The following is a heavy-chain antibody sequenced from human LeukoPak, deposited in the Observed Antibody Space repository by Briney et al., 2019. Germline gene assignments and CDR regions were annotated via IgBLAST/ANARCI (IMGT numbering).Heavy chain of an antibody. V-gene: IGHV3-74*01. D-gene: IGHD3-16*02. CDR2: INSDGINT. CDR1: GFTFSNYW. Sequence: GGSLRLSCASSGFTFSNYWMHWVRQAPGKGLVWVSRINSDGINTSYADSVKGRFTISRDNAKNTLNLQMNSLRAEDTAVYYCARDLYDYVWGSYPGNDYWGQGTLVTVSS. CDR3: ARDLYDYVWGSYPGNDY. J-gene: IGHJ4*02.